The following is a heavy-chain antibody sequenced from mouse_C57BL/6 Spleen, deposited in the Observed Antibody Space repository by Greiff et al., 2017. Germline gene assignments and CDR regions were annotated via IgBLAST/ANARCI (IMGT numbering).Heavy chain of an antibody. CDR3: ASGPYYSNYFDY. CDR1: GFTFSSYG. D-gene: IGHD2-5*01. J-gene: IGHJ2*01. CDR2: ISSGGSYT. V-gene: IGHV5-6*02. Sequence: EVKLVESGGDLVKPGGSLKLSCAASGFTFSSYGMSWVRQTPDKRLEWVATISSGGSYTYYPASVKGRFTIARDNAKNTLYLQMSSLKSEDTAMYYCASGPYYSNYFDYWGQGTTRTVSS.